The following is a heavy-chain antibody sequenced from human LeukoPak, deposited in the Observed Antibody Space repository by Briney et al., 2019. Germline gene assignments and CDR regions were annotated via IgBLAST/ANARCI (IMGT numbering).Heavy chain of an antibody. J-gene: IGHJ5*02. Sequence: SETLSLTCAVYGGSFSGYYWSWIRQPPGKGLEWIGEINHSGSTNYNPSLKSRVTISVDTSKNQFSLKLSSVTAADTAVYYCARDGYYDSSGYYPWFDPWGQGTLVTVSS. V-gene: IGHV4-34*01. CDR1: GGSFSGYY. D-gene: IGHD3-22*01. CDR2: INHSGST. CDR3: ARDGYYDSSGYYPWFDP.